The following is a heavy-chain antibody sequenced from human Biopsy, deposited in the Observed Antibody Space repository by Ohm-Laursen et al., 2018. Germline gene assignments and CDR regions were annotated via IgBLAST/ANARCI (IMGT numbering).Heavy chain of an antibody. V-gene: IGHV4-59*01. D-gene: IGHD6-19*01. CDR3: ARATNSAGWPYYYFYGMDV. J-gene: IGHJ6*02. CDR2: IYYSGST. Sequence: TLSLTCTVSGGSISSDYWSWIRQTPGQGLEWIGYIYYSGSTNYNSSLKSRVTISVDTSKKQYSLKLNSMTAADTAVYYCARATNSAGWPYYYFYGMDVWGQGTTVTVSS. CDR1: GGSISSDY.